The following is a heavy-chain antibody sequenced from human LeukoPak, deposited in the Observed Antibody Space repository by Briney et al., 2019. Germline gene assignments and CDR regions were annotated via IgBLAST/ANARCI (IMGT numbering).Heavy chain of an antibody. V-gene: IGHV3-33*01. CDR2: IWYDGSNK. CDR1: GFTFSSYG. J-gene: IGHJ5*02. Sequence: GGSLRLSCAASGFTFSSYGMHWVRQAPGKGLEWVAVIWYDGSNKYYADSVKGRFTISRDNSKNTLYLQMNSLRAEDTAVYYCARDGTHCSSTSCPEPRFDPWGQGTLVTVSS. CDR3: ARDGTHCSSTSCPEPRFDP. D-gene: IGHD2-2*01.